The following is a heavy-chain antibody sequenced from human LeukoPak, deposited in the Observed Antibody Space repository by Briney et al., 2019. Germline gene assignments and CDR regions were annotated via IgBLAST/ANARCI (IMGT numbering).Heavy chain of an antibody. V-gene: IGHV3-7*01. Sequence: GGSLRLSCAASGFTFRTYWMTWGRQAPGKGLEWVANINEDVSAQYYMDSVEGRFTISRDNAKNSLYLQVNTLRPEDTAVYYCATHNLFRFEYWGQGTLVTVRS. CDR3: ATHNLFRFEY. J-gene: IGHJ4*02. CDR2: INEDVSAQ. CDR1: GFTFRTYW. D-gene: IGHD2-21*01.